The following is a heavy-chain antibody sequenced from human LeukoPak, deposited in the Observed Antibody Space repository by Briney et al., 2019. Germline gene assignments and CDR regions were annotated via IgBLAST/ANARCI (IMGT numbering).Heavy chain of an antibody. V-gene: IGHV4-39*01. CDR2: IYYSGST. J-gene: IGHJ1*01. CDR1: GGSISSSSYY. CDR3: AGQLAVAEAEYFQH. D-gene: IGHD6-19*01. Sequence: MASETLSLTCTVSGGSISSSSYYWGWIRQPPGKGLEWIGSIYYSGSTYYNPSLKSLVTISVDTSKNQFSLKLSSVTAADTAVYYCAGQLAVAEAEYFQHRGQGTLVTVSS.